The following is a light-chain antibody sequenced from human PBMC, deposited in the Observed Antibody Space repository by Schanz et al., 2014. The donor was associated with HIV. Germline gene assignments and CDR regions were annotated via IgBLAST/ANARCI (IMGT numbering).Light chain of an antibody. J-gene: IGKJ5*01. CDR2: GAS. V-gene: IGKV3-20*01. CDR1: QSVGTN. CDR3: QHYSTSPIT. Sequence: DIVMTQSPDNLSVSPGERATLSCRASQSVGTNLAWYQQKPGQSPRLLIYGASSRATGIPDRFSGSGSGTVFTLTISRLEPEDFAVFYCQHYSTSPITFGQGTRLEIK.